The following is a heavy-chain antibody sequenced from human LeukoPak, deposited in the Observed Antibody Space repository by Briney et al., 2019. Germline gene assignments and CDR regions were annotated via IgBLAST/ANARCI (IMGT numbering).Heavy chain of an antibody. Sequence: SETLSLTCAVYGVSFSGYYWSWIRQPPGKGLEWIGEINHSGSTNYNPSLKSRVIISVDTSKNQFSLKLSSVTAADTAVYYCATHRGETNSYPYYFDSWGQGTLVTVSS. V-gene: IGHV4-34*01. CDR2: INHSGST. CDR3: ATHRGETNSYPYYFDS. D-gene: IGHD7-27*01. J-gene: IGHJ4*02. CDR1: GVSFSGYY.